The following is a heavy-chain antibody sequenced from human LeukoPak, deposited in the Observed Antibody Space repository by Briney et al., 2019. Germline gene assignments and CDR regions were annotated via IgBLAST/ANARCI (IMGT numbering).Heavy chain of an antibody. CDR2: IYYSGTT. CDR3: ARNGYCSGGSCYSNNAFDV. D-gene: IGHD2-15*01. Sequence: SETLSLTCAVYGGSFSGYYWSWIRQLPGKGLEWSGYIYYSGTTYYNPSLKSRLTMSVDTSKNQFSLKLSSVTAADTAVYYCARNGYCSGGSCYSNNAFDVWGQGTMVTVSS. J-gene: IGHJ3*01. CDR1: GGSFSGYY. V-gene: IGHV4-31*11.